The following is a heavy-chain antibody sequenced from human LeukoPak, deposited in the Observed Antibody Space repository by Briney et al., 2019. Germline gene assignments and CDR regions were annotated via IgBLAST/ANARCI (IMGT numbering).Heavy chain of an antibody. CDR2: ISAYNGNT. CDR3: ARDLRTIAVAGYNWFDP. D-gene: IGHD6-19*01. CDR1: GYTFTSYG. Sequence: ASVKVSCKASGYTFTSYGISWVRRAPGQGLEWMGWISAYNGNTNYAQKLQGRVTMTTDTSTSTAYMELRSLRSDDTAVYYCARDLRTIAVAGYNWFDPWGQGTLVTVSS. J-gene: IGHJ5*02. V-gene: IGHV1-18*04.